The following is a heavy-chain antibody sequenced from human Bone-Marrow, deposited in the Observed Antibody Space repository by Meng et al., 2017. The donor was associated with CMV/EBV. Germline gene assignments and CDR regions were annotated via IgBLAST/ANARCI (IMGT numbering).Heavy chain of an antibody. Sequence: ASVKVSCKASGYTFTSYYMHWVRQAPGQGLEWMGIINPSGGSTSYAQKFQGRVTMTRDTSTSTVYMELSSLRSEDTAVYYCARDRDWPVITAPYGMDVWGQGTTVTVSS. CDR2: INPSGGST. CDR3: ARDRDWPVITAPYGMDV. CDR1: GYTFTSYY. D-gene: IGHD3-22*01. J-gene: IGHJ6*02. V-gene: IGHV1-46*01.